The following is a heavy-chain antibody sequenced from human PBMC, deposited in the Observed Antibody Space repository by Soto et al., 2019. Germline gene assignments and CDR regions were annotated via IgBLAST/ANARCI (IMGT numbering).Heavy chain of an antibody. Sequence: PSETLSLTCAVYGGSFSGYYWSWIRQPPGKGLEWIGEINHSGSTNYNPSLKGRVTISVDTSKNQFSLKLSSVTAADTAVYYCARGGITMIVVVRPWFDYWGQGTLVTVSS. CDR1: GGSFSGYY. CDR2: INHSGST. J-gene: IGHJ4*02. CDR3: ARGGITMIVVVRPWFDY. V-gene: IGHV4-34*01. D-gene: IGHD3-22*01.